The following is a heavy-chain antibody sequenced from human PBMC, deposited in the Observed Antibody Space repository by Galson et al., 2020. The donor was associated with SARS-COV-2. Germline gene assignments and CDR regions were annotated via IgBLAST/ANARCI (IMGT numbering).Heavy chain of an antibody. CDR3: ARYTGVGGLGSLDY. CDR1: GLTFRLHG. D-gene: IGHD2-8*02. CDR2: IWYDRSNE. V-gene: IGHV3-33*01. Sequence: GGSLRLSCAASGLTFRLHGMHWVRQAPGKAHEWVAYIWYDRSNEDYADFARGRFSISRDNSKNTLDLQMNSLRVDDTAVYYCARYTGVGGLGSLDYWGQGALVNV. J-gene: IGHJ4*02.